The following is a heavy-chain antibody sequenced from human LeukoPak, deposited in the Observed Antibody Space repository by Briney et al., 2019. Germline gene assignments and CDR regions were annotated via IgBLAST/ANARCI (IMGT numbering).Heavy chain of an antibody. CDR3: ARGVHYYYDSSGYYPYYFDY. D-gene: IGHD3-22*01. CDR2: ISYDGSNK. J-gene: IGHJ4*02. Sequence: PGGSLRLSCAASGFTFSSYAMHWVRQAPGKGLEWVAVISYDGSNKYYADSVKGRFTISRDNAKNSLYLQMNSLRAEDTAVYYCARGVHYYYDSSGYYPYYFDYWGQGTLVTVSS. CDR1: GFTFSSYA. V-gene: IGHV3-30-3*01.